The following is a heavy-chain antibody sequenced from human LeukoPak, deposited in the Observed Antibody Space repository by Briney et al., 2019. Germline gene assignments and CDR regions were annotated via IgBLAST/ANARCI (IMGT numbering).Heavy chain of an antibody. D-gene: IGHD3-3*01. CDR2: INPNSGGT. J-gene: IGHJ4*02. CDR3: ARDWSGYYGFDY. Sequence: ASVKVSCKASGYTFTGYYMHWVRQAPGQGLEWMGWINPNSGGTNYAQKLQGRVTMTRDTSISTAYMELSRLRSDDTAVYYCARDWSGYYGFDYWGQGTLVTVSS. V-gene: IGHV1-2*02. CDR1: GYTFTGYY.